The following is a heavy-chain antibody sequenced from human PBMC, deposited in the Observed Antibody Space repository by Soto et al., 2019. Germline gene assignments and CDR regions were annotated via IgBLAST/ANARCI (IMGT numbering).Heavy chain of an antibody. CDR2: IWYDGSNK. J-gene: IGHJ4*02. D-gene: IGHD3-22*01. V-gene: IGHV3-33*01. CDR1: GFTFSSYG. Sequence: PGGSLRLSCAASGFTFSSYGMHWVRQAPGKGLEWVAVIWYDGSNKYYADSVKGRFTISRDNSKNTLYLQMNSLRAEDTAVYYCAREIIVNYYEGSGYSYYFDYWGQGTLVTVSS. CDR3: AREIIVNYYEGSGYSYYFDY.